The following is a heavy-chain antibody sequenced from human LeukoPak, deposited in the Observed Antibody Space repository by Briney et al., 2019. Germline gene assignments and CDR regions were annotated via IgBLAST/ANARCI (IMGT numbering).Heavy chain of an antibody. J-gene: IGHJ6*02. CDR1: GGTFSSYA. D-gene: IGHD6-6*01. Sequence: SVKVSCKASGGTFSSYAISWVRQAPGQGLEWMGGIIPIFGTANYAQKFQGRVTITADESTSTAYMELSSLRSEDTAVYYCARGLYSSSSIALDPYYYYGMDVWGQGTTVTVSS. CDR3: ARGLYSSSSIALDPYYYYGMDV. V-gene: IGHV1-69*13. CDR2: IIPIFGTA.